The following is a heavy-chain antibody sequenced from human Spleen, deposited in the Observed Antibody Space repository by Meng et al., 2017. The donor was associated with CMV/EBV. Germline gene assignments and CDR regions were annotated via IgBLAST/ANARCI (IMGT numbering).Heavy chain of an antibody. J-gene: IGHJ4*02. V-gene: IGHV1-2*02. CDR3: ARVGEGYSYGLYLDY. CDR2: INPNSGGT. CDR1: GYTFTGYY. D-gene: IGHD5-18*01. Sequence: QVQWGLSGAEVTTPGASVKVSCKASGYTFTGYYMHWVRQAPGQGLEWMGWINPNSGGTNYAQKFQGRVTMTRDTSISTAYMELSRLRSDDTAVYYCARVGEGYSYGLYLDYWGQGTLVTVSS.